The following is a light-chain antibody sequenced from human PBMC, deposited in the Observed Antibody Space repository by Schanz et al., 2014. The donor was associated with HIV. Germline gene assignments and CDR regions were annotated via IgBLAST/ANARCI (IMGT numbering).Light chain of an antibody. CDR1: SSDVGGYNY. Sequence: ALTQPPSASGSPGQSVTISCTGTSSDVGGYNYVSWYQQHPGKAPKLMIYEVSKRPSGVPDRFSGSKSGNTASLTVSGLQAEDEADYYCSSYEEFGGGTKLTVL. V-gene: IGLV2-8*01. J-gene: IGLJ2*01. CDR3: SSYEE. CDR2: EVS.